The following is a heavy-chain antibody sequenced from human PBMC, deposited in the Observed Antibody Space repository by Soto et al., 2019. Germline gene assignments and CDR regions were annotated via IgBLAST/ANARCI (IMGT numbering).Heavy chain of an antibody. J-gene: IGHJ3*02. V-gene: IGHV3-23*01. CDR3: ASVSYYYDSSGYYVGPYDAFDI. CDR2: ISGSGGGT. Sequence: GGSLRLSCAASGFTFRSYALSWVRQAPGKGLAWVSAISGSGGGTSYAVSVRGRFTISRDNSKNTVYLQMNSLRAEDTAVYYCASVSYYYDSSGYYVGPYDAFDIWGQGTMVTVSS. D-gene: IGHD3-22*01. CDR1: GFTFRSYA.